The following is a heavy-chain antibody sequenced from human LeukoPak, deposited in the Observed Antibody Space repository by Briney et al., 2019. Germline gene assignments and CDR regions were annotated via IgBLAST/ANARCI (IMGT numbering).Heavy chain of an antibody. CDR3: AKDADRSYITEFDY. CDR2: ISGSGGST. V-gene: IGHV3-23*01. CDR1: GFTFSNAY. Sequence: GGSLRLSRAASGFTFSNAYMNWVRQAPGKGLEWVSAISGSGGSTYYADSVKGRFTISRDNSKNTLYLQMNSLRAEDTAVYYCAKDADRSYITEFDYWGQGTLVTVSS. J-gene: IGHJ4*02. D-gene: IGHD1-26*01.